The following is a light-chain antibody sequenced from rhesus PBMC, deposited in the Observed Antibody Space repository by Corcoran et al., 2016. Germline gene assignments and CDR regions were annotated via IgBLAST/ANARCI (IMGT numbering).Light chain of an antibody. CDR2: GVS. CDR1: QSLLDSEDGNPY. J-gene: IGKJ2*01. CDR3: MQALEFPYS. Sequence: DIVMTQTPLSLPVTPGEPASISCRSSQSLLDSEDGNPYLDWYLQKPGQSPQRLIYGVSSRASGVPDRLSGNGSDTAFTLKISRVEAEDVGVYYCMQALEFPYSFSQGTKVEIK. V-gene: IGKV2-104*02.